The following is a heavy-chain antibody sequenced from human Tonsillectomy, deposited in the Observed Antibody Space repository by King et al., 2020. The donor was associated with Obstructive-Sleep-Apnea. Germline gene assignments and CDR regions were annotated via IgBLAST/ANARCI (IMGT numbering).Heavy chain of an antibody. V-gene: IGHV4-4*07. D-gene: IGHD3-22*01. J-gene: IGHJ4*02. CDR1: LGSISRYC. Sequence: QLQESGPGLVKPTETLSLTCIVSLGSISRYCSWIRRPAGKGLEWIGRIHTSGDTNYNPSLQSRVTMSADTSRNQFSLRLTSVTAADTAVYYCATDSSGYYGPLDYWGQGTLVTVSS. CDR2: IHTSGDT. CDR3: ATDSSGYYGPLDY.